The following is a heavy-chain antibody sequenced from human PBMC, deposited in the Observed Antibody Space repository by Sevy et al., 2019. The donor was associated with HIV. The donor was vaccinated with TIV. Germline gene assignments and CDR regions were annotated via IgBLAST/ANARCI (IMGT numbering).Heavy chain of an antibody. D-gene: IGHD6-6*01. V-gene: IGHV3-48*03. Sequence: GGSLRLSCAASAFTFSDYEMNWVRRTPGKGLEWVSYVGGTSRNIYYADSVKGRFTVSRDNAKKLVFLQMNSVTTDDTGVYYCAREQMAALGGGLDHWGQGILVTVSS. CDR3: AREQMAALGGGLDH. CDR2: VGGTSRNI. CDR1: AFTFSDYE. J-gene: IGHJ5*02.